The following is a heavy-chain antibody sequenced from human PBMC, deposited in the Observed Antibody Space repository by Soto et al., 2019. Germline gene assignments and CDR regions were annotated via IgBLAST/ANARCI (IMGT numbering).Heavy chain of an antibody. D-gene: IGHD3-10*01. CDR1: GDSISSND. J-gene: IGHJ3*02. V-gene: IGHV4-59*08. Sequence: SETLCLTCTVTGDSISSNDWSWIRQPPGKGLEWIGYIYYSGSTNYNPSLKSRVTISVDTSKNQFSLKLSSVTAADTAVYYCARRYGVAFDIWGQGTMVTVSS. CDR3: ARRYGVAFDI. CDR2: IYYSGST.